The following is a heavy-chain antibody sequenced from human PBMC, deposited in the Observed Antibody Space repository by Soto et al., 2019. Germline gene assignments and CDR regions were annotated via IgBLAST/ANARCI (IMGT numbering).Heavy chain of an antibody. J-gene: IGHJ4*02. CDR1: GYTFTSYA. D-gene: IGHD2-2*02. CDR3: ARFDQIPYHFDY. Sequence: GASVKVSCKASGYTFTSYAMHWVRHAPGQRLEWMGWINAGNGNTKYSQKFQGRVTITRDTSASTAYMELSSLRSEDTAVYYCARFDQIPYHFDYWGQGTLVTVSS. V-gene: IGHV1-3*01. CDR2: INAGNGNT.